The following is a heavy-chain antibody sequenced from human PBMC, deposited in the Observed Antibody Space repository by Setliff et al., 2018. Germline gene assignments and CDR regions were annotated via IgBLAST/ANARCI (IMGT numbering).Heavy chain of an antibody. V-gene: IGHV4-59*11. CDR1: GDYISSQY. D-gene: IGHD6-19*01. J-gene: IGHJ4*02. CDR2: ISNRGST. Sequence: SETLSLTCTVSGDYISSQYWSWIRQPPGKGLEWIGYISNRGSTDYNPSLKSRVTISEDTSRSQFSLKLTSVTTADTAVYYCARADSSGSRMFSLDYWGQGTLVTVSS. CDR3: ARADSSGSRMFSLDY.